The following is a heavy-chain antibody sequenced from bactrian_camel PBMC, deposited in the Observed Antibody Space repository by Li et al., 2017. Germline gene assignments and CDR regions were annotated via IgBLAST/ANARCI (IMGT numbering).Heavy chain of an antibody. V-gene: IGHV3S1*01. CDR2: IYTGSLAT. CDR3: ATETDRCLLHRLWYNY. CDR1: GTTNSNYC. D-gene: IGHD3*01. J-gene: IGHJ4*01. Sequence: QLVESGGGSVQPGGSLSLFCAVSGTTNSNYCMGWFRQAPGKEREGVASIYTGSLATDYAASVRGRFTISQDKAKNSLYLQMNSLKPEDTGIYYCATETDRCLLHRLWYNYWGQGTQVTVS.